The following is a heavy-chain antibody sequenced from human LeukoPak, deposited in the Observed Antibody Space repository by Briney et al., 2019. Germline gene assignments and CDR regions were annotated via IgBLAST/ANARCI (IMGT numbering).Heavy chain of an antibody. Sequence: GASVKVSCKASGGTFSSYAISWVRQAPGQGLEWMGGIIPIFGTANFAQKFQGRVTITADESTSTAYMELSSLRSEDTAVYYCARKAVAVVAANDAFDIWGQGTMVTVSS. D-gene: IGHD2-15*01. V-gene: IGHV1-69*13. CDR1: GGTFSSYA. CDR2: IIPIFGTA. J-gene: IGHJ3*02. CDR3: ARKAVAVVAANDAFDI.